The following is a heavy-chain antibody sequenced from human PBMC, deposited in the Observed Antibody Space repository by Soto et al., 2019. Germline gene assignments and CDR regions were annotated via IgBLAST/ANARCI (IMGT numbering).Heavy chain of an antibody. J-gene: IGHJ5*02. Sequence: SETLSLTCTVSGGSISSYCWSWIRQPPGKGLEWIGYIYYNGSTNYNPSLKSRVTISVDTSKNQFSLKLRSGTAADPAVYYYAIEYTPNANNGFDHWGQGTLVTV. CDR1: GGSISSYC. V-gene: IGHV4-59*01. CDR2: IYYNGST. CDR3: AIEYTPNANNGFDH. D-gene: IGHD5-18*01.